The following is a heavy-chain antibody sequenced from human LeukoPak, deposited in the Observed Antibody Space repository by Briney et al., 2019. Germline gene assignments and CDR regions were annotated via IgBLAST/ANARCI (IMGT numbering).Heavy chain of an antibody. Sequence: GGTLRLSCAASGFTFSSYSMHWVRQPPGKGLEYVSAISSNGGTTYYANSVKGRSTISRDNSNNTLYLQMASLRAEDMAVYYCARGYRRENKYYFDYWGQGTLVTVSS. D-gene: IGHD5-24*01. J-gene: IGHJ4*02. CDR3: ARGYRRENKYYFDY. CDR1: GFTFSSYS. CDR2: ISSNGGTT. V-gene: IGHV3-64*01.